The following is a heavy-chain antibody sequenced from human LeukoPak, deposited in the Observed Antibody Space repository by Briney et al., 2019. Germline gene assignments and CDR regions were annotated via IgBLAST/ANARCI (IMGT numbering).Heavy chain of an antibody. CDR1: GYTFTSYG. CDR3: ARAGALLWFGDGYYYMDV. D-gene: IGHD3-10*01. V-gene: IGHV1-18*01. Sequence: ASVKVSCKASGYTFTSYGISWVRQAPGQGLEWMGWISAYNGNTNYAQKLQGRATMTTDTSTSTAYMELRSLRSDDTAVYYCARAGALLWFGDGYYYMDVWGKGTTVTISS. J-gene: IGHJ6*03. CDR2: ISAYNGNT.